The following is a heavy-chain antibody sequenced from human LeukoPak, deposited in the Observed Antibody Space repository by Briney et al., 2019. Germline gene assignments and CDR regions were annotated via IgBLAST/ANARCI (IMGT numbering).Heavy chain of an antibody. D-gene: IGHD3-22*01. CDR3: ARAVYYYDSTYYFDY. J-gene: IGHJ4*02. CDR1: GYTFTSYG. Sequence: ASVKVSCKASGYTFTSYGISWVRQAPGQGLEWVGSISAYNGNTNYAQKLQGRVTMTTDTSTSTAYMELRSLRSDDTAVYYCARAVYYYDSTYYFDYWGQGTLVTVSS. V-gene: IGHV1-18*01. CDR2: ISAYNGNT.